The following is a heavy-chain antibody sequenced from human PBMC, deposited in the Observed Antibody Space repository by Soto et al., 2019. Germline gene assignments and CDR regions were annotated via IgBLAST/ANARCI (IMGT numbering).Heavy chain of an antibody. D-gene: IGHD4-17*01. CDR3: ARRRWRDYDRIVDY. V-gene: IGHV4-34*01. CDR1: GGSFSGYY. CDR2: INHSGST. J-gene: IGHJ4*02. Sequence: SETLSLTCAVYGGSFSGYYWIWIRQPPGKGLEWIGEINHSGSTNYNPSLKSRVTISVDTSKNQFSLKLSSVTAADTAVYYCARRRWRDYDRIVDYWVQGTLVTVSS.